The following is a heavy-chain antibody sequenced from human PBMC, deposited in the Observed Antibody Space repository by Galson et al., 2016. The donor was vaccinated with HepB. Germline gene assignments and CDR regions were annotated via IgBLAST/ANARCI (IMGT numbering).Heavy chain of an antibody. Sequence: SVKVSCKASGYTFTNYGITWVRQAPGQGLEWMAWISAYNGDINYAQNLQGRVTVTTDTSTSTTYMELRSLKSDDTALYYCGRGDSKVRGVMHWGHGTLVTVSS. CDR1: GYTFTNYG. V-gene: IGHV1-18*04. D-gene: IGHD3-10*01. CDR2: ISAYNGDI. J-gene: IGHJ4*01. CDR3: GRGDSKVRGVMH.